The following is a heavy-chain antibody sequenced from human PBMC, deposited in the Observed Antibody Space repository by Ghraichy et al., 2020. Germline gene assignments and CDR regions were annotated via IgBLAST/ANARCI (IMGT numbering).Heavy chain of an antibody. Sequence: GGSLRLSCAASGFTFSIYGMSWVHQAPGKGLEWVSAINSSTYYADSVKGRFTISRDNSKNTLYLQMNSLRAEDTAVYYCVKETSRSYGDYWGQGTLVTVSS. V-gene: IGHV3-23*01. CDR3: VKETSRSYGDY. CDR2: INSST. J-gene: IGHJ4*02. D-gene: IGHD1-26*01. CDR1: GFTFSIYG.